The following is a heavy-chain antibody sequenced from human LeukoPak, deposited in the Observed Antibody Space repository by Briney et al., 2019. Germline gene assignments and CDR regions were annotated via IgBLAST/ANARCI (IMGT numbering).Heavy chain of an antibody. CDR3: ARSVAAAGIRSPSFDP. CDR2: IYYSGST. V-gene: IGHV4-39*01. D-gene: IGHD6-13*01. CDR1: SGSISSSSYY. Sequence: SETLSLTCTVSSGSISSSSYYWGWIRQPPGKGLEWIGSIYYSGSTYYNPSLKSRVTISVDTSKNQFSLKLSSVTAADTAVYYCARSVAAAGIRSPSFDPWGQGTLVTVSS. J-gene: IGHJ5*02.